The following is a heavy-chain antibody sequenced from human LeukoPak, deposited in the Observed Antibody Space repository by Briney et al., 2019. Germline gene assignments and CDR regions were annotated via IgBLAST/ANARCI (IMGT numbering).Heavy chain of an antibody. V-gene: IGHV3-23*01. CDR1: GFTFSSYS. J-gene: IGHJ4*02. Sequence: GGSLRLSCAASGFTFSSYSMNCVRQAPGKGLEWVSAISGSGGNRHYADSVKGRFTVSRDNSKNTLYLQMNSLRADDTAVYYCATPLWFGELWGAFDYWGQGALVTVSS. CDR3: ATPLWFGELWGAFDY. D-gene: IGHD3-10*01. CDR2: ISGSGGNR.